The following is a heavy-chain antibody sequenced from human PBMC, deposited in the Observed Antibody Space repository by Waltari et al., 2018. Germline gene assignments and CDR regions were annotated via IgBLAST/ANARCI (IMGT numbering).Heavy chain of an antibody. J-gene: IGHJ3*02. D-gene: IGHD3-16*02. CDR1: GFTFGNSA. V-gene: IGHV3-23*01. CDR2: ISGRSSST. Sequence: EVQLLESGGGLVQPGGSLRLSCAASGFTFGNSALSWVRQAPGKGLEWISGISGRSSSTYYADSVKGRFTISRDNSKNTLYLQMNSLRVEDTAVYFCAKVEGGIVTRYYALDIWGQGTMVTVSS. CDR3: AKVEGGIVTRYYALDI.